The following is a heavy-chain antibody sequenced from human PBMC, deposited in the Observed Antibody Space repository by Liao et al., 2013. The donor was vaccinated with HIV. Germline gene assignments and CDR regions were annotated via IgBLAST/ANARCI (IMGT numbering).Heavy chain of an antibody. V-gene: IGHV4-61*02. CDR3: ARVRRYCSSTSCYTRYYYYYMDV. Sequence: QVQLQESGPGLVKPSQTLSLTCTVSGGSISSGSYYWSWIRQPAGKGLEWIGRIYTSGSTNYNPSLKSRVTISVDTSKNQFSLKLSSVTAADTAVYYCARVRRYCSSTSCYTRYYYYYMDVLGQRDHGHRLL. CDR1: GGSISSGSYY. D-gene: IGHD2-2*02. J-gene: IGHJ6*03. CDR2: IYTSGST.